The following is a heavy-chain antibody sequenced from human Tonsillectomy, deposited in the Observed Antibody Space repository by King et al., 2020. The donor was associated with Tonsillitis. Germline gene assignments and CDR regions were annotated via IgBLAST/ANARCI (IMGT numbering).Heavy chain of an antibody. J-gene: IGHJ3*02. CDR1: GFTFSSYG. V-gene: IGHV3-33*08. CDR3: ARDSPLAHDAFDI. CDR2: IWSDGSNK. Sequence: VQLVESGGGVVQPGRSLRLSCAASGFTFSSYGMHWVRQAPGKGLVWVAVIWSDGSNKYYADSVKGRFTISRDNSKNTLYLQMNSRRVEDTAVYYCARDSPLAHDAFDIWGQGTMVTVSS.